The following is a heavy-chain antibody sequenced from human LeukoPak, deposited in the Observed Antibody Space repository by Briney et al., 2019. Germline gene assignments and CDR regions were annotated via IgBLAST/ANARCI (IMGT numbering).Heavy chain of an antibody. D-gene: IGHD3-10*01. J-gene: IGHJ4*02. Sequence: PSETLSLTCAVYGGSFSGYYWSWIRQPPGKGLEWIGEINHSGSTNYNPSLKSRVTISVDTSKNQFSLKLSSVTAADTAVYYCANGTGGFGELIPFGYWGQGTLVTVSS. CDR1: GGSFSGYY. CDR3: ANGTGGFGELIPFGY. CDR2: INHSGST. V-gene: IGHV4-34*01.